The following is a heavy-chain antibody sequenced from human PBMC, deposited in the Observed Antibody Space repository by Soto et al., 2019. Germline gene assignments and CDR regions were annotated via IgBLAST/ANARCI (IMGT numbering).Heavy chain of an antibody. D-gene: IGHD5-12*01. J-gene: IGHJ4*02. CDR2: IIPTFGTA. CDR3: ARDWEEMATIGPFDY. Sequence: QVQLVQSGAEVKKPGSSVKVSCKASGGTFSSYAISWVRQAPGQGLEWMGGIIPTFGTANYAQKFQGRVTIAADESTSTAYMELSSLRSEDTAVYYCARDWEEMATIGPFDYWGQGTLVTVSS. CDR1: GGTFSSYA. V-gene: IGHV1-69*01.